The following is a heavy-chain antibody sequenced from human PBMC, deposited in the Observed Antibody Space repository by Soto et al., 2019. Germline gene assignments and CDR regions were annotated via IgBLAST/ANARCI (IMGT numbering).Heavy chain of an antibody. D-gene: IGHD3-16*01. CDR1: GFTFSAYA. CDR2: ISGSDGST. V-gene: IGHV3-23*01. J-gene: IGHJ4*02. Sequence: EVQLLESGGGLVQPGGSLRLSCAASGFTFSAYAMSWVRQAPGKGLELVSGISGSDGSTHYADSVKGRFTISRSNSRNTMYLQMNNLRVEDTAVYYCADLVGERLTTLFDNWGQGTLVTVSS. CDR3: ADLVGERLTTLFDN.